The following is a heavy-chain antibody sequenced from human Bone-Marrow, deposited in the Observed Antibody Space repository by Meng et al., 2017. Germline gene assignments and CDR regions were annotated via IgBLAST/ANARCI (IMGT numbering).Heavy chain of an antibody. D-gene: IGHD3-22*01. CDR1: GGSFSGYY. Sequence: GGSLRLSCAVYGGSFSGYYWSWIRQAPGKGLEWVSSISSSSSYIYYADSVKGRFTISRDNAKNSLYLQMHSLRAEDTAVYYCAIVTPYYYDSSGYRKGVDYWGQGTLVTVSS. J-gene: IGHJ4*02. CDR2: ISSSSSYI. CDR3: AIVTPYYYDSSGYRKGVDY. V-gene: IGHV3-11*06.